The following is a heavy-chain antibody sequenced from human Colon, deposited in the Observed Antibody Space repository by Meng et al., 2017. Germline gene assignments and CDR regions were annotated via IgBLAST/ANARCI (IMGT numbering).Heavy chain of an antibody. J-gene: IGHJ5*02. CDR2: IDHTGNT. D-gene: IGHD1-7*01. V-gene: IGHV4-4*02. Sequence: GQLPVSGPGGGTPSGTPSLTGAVSGGAISSGDWWSWVRQPPGKGLEWIAEIDHTGNTNYNPSLKSRVTISVDKSKNQFSLKLSFMTAADTAVYYCARVGPGELPNFFDPWGQGTLVTVSS. CDR1: GGAISSGDW. CDR3: ARVGPGELPNFFDP.